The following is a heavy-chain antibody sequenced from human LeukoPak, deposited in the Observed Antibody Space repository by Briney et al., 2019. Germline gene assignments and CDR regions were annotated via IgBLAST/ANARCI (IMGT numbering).Heavy chain of an antibody. CDR3: ATLRILYSSGWSGRGYYYYGMDV. V-gene: IGHV4-34*01. J-gene: IGHJ6*02. CDR2: INHSGSN. CDR1: AGSFSGYY. D-gene: IGHD6-19*01. Sequence: PSQTLSLTRPVYAGSFSGYYWNWIRQPPRKWREWIGEINHSGSNNYNPSLKSRVTISVDTSKNQFSLKLSSVTAADTAVYYCATLRILYSSGWSGRGYYYYGMDVWGQGTTVTVSS.